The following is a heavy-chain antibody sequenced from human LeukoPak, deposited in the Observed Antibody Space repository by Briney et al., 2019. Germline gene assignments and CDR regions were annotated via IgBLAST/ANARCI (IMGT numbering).Heavy chain of an antibody. CDR1: GFTFSSNG. CDR2: IWCDGSNK. J-gene: IGHJ4*02. D-gene: IGHD2-15*01. CDR3: AQGYCSGGSCYSFDY. V-gene: IGHV3-33*06. Sequence: PGRSLRLSCAASGFTFSSNGMHWVRQAPGKGLEWVAVIWCDGSNKYYADSVKGRFTISRDNSKNTLYLKMNSLRAEDTAVYYCAQGYCSGGSCYSFDYWGQGTLVTVSS.